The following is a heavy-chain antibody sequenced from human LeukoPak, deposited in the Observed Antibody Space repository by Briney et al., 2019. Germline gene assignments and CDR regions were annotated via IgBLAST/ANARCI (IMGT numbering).Heavy chain of an antibody. V-gene: IGHV1-58*02. D-gene: IGHD3-16*01. CDR1: GFTFTSSA. Sequence: ASVKVSCKASGFTFTSSAMQWVRQARGQRLEWIGWIVVGSGNTNYAQKFQERVTITRDMSTSTAYMELSSLRSEDTAVYYCAAEGASGLGGFDYWGQGALVTVSS. CDR3: AAEGASGLGGFDY. CDR2: IVVGSGNT. J-gene: IGHJ4*02.